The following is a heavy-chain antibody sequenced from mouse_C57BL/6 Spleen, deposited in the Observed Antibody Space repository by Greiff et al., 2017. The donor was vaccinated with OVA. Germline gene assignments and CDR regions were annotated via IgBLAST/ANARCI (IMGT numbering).Heavy chain of an antibody. CDR3: ARRGLRRGYYFDY. CDR2: IDPSDSYP. D-gene: IGHD2-2*01. V-gene: IGHV1-50*01. J-gene: IGHJ2*01. Sequence: VQLQQPGAELVKPGASVKLSCKASGYTFTSYWMQWVKQRPGQGLEWIGEIDPSDSYPNYNQKFKGKATLTVDTSSSTAYMQLSSLTSEDSAVYYCARRGLRRGYYFDYWGQGTTLTVSS. CDR1: GYTFTSYW.